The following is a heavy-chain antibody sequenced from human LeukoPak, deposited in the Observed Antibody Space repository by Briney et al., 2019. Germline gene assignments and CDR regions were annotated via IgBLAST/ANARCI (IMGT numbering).Heavy chain of an antibody. D-gene: IGHD2-15*01. V-gene: IGHV1-69*04. J-gene: IGHJ4*02. CDR1: GGTFSSYA. CDR3: AREPLYCSGGSCYGTQFDY. Sequence: SVKVSYKASGGTFSSYAISWVRQVPGQGLEWMGRIIPILGIANYAQKFQGRVTITADKSTSTAYMELSSLRSEDTAVYYCAREPLYCSGGSCYGTQFDYWGQGTLVTVSS. CDR2: IIPILGIA.